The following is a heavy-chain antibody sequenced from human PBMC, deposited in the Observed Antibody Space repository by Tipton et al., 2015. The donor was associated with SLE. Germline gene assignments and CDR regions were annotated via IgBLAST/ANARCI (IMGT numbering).Heavy chain of an antibody. CDR1: GGSFSGYY. D-gene: IGHD7-27*01. CDR3: ARAPLGL. Sequence: LRLSCAVYGGSFSGYYWSWIRQPPGKGLEWIGEINHSGSTNYNPPLKSRVTISVDTSKNQFSLKLSSVTAADTAVYYCARAPLGLWGQGTLVTVSS. CDR2: INHSGST. J-gene: IGHJ4*02. V-gene: IGHV4-34*01.